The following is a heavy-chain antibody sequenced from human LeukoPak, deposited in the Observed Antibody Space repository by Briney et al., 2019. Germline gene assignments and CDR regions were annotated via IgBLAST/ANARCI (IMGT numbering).Heavy chain of an antibody. CDR2: IYYSGST. CDR3: AREVVVKRAYDAFDI. CDR1: GGSISSGDYS. J-gene: IGHJ3*02. D-gene: IGHD2-2*01. V-gene: IGHV4-30-4*01. Sequence: SQTLSLTCTVSGGSISSGDYSWSWIRQPPGKGLEWIGYIYYSGSTYYNPSLKSRVTISVDTSKNQFSLKLSSVTAADTAVYYCAREVVVKRAYDAFDIWGQGTMVTVSS.